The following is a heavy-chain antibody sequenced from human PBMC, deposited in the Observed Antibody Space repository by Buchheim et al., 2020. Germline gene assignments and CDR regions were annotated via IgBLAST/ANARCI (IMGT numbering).Heavy chain of an antibody. D-gene: IGHD6-19*01. V-gene: IGHV4-4*02. CDR1: GASISSTNW. CDR2: ISHSGST. CDR3: ARDSGGGMAVTGSDYYFDY. Sequence: QVQLQESGPGLVKPSGTLSLTCAVSGASISSTNWWNWVRQTPGQGLEWIGEISHSGSTNYNPSLKSRVTISVDKSKTQFSLKLTSVTAADTAVYYCARDSGGGMAVTGSDYYFDYWGQGTL. J-gene: IGHJ4*02.